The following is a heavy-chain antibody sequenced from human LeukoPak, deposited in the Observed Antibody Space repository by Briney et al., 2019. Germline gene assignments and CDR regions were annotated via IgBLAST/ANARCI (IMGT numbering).Heavy chain of an antibody. J-gene: IGHJ4*02. CDR1: GGSISSSSYY. CDR2: IYYSGST. Sequence: SETLSLTCTVSGGSISSSSYYWGWIRQPPGKGLEWIGSIYYSGSTYYNPSLKSRVTISVDTSKNQFSLKLSSVTAADTAVYYCARHRGYSSGHGADWGQGTLVTVSS. D-gene: IGHD6-19*01. CDR3: ARHRGYSSGHGAD. V-gene: IGHV4-39*01.